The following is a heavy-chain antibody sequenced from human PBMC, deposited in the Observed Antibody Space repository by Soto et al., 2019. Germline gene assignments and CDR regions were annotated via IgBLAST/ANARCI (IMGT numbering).Heavy chain of an antibody. CDR1: VSSIISTYYY. J-gene: IGHJ4*02. D-gene: IGHD3-9*01. CDR3: ARTASEGAVATHWLER. CDR2: VYYTGST. V-gene: IGHV4-30-4*01. Sequence: PSSTXSLTGTLSVSSIISTYYYWSWIRQAPGNVLEWIGYVYYTGSTYYNPSLMSRLTISVDTSKNQFSLKLTSVTAAETAVYYCARTASEGAVATHWLERWGQGTQVKVYS.